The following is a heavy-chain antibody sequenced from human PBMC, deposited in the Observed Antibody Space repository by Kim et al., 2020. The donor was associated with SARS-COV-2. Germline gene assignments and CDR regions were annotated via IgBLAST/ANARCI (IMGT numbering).Heavy chain of an antibody. Sequence: YAASGKGRFTISRDNAKNSLYLQMNSLRAEDTAVYYCARPYCGGDCYSDYWGQGTLVTVSS. J-gene: IGHJ4*02. D-gene: IGHD2-21*02. V-gene: IGHV3-11*03. CDR3: ARPYCGGDCYSDY.